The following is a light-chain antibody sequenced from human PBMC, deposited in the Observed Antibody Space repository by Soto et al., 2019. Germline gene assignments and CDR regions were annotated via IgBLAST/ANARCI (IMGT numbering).Light chain of an antibody. V-gene: IGKV1-5*01. Sequence: DIQMTPSPSPLSASVGDRVTITCRASQSISSWLAWYQQKPGKAPKLLIYDASSLESGVPSRFSGSGSGTEFTLTISSLQPDDFATYYCQQYNSYSFGQGTKVDIK. J-gene: IGKJ1*01. CDR3: QQYNSYS. CDR1: QSISSW. CDR2: DAS.